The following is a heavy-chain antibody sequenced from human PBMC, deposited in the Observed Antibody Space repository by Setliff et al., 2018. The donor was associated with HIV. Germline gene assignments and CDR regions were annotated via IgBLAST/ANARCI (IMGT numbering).Heavy chain of an antibody. CDR1: GGSFSVDGYY. CDR3: AISIVGVTSEMY. V-gene: IGHV4-34*01. J-gene: IGHJ4*02. Sequence: SETLSLTCVVSGGSFSVDGYYWSWIRQSPGKGLEWIGQINPTGSITNYNPSFKSRVTISVDKSKNQFSLKLISVTAADTAMYYCAISIVGVTSEMYWAQGTLVTVSS. CDR2: INPTGSIT. D-gene: IGHD2-21*02.